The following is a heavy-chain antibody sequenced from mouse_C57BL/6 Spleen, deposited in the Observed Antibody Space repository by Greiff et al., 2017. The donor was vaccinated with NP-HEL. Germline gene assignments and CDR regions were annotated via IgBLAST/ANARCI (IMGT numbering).Heavy chain of an antibody. J-gene: IGHJ1*03. CDR3: ASPPYYGSSYVDWYFDV. D-gene: IGHD1-1*01. Sequence: VQVVESGAELARPGASVKLSCKASGYTFTSYGISWVKQRTGQGLEWIGEIYPRSGNTYYNEKFKGKATLTADKSSSTAYMELRSLTSEDSAVYFCASPPYYGSSYVDWYFDVWGTGTTVTVSS. CDR2: IYPRSGNT. CDR1: GYTFTSYG. V-gene: IGHV1-81*01.